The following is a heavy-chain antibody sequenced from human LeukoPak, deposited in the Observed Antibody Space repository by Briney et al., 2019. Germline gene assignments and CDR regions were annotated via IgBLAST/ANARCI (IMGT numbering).Heavy chain of an antibody. CDR3: VKSGTFFLYYFDP. D-gene: IGHD1-26*01. Sequence: GGSLRLSCAASGFTFSSYAMNWVRQAPGKGLEWISGISGSSDTTYYADAVKGRFTISRDNSKNTLFLQMSSLRAEDTAVYYCVKSGTFFLYYFDPWGQGTQLTVSS. J-gene: IGHJ5*02. V-gene: IGHV3-23*01. CDR2: ISGSSDTT. CDR1: GFTFSSYA.